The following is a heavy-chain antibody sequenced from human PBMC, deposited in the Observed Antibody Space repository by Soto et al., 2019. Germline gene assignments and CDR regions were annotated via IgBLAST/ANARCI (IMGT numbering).Heavy chain of an antibody. V-gene: IGHV4-59*01. CDR1: GGSISSYY. CDR2: IFYSGST. D-gene: IGHD3-9*01. CDR3: ARDKGRYDSGMDV. Sequence: LSLTCTVTGGSISSYYWSWIRQSPGKGLEWIGYIFYSGSTKYNPSLKGRVTISVDTSRTRFSLNLSSVTAADTAVYYCARDKGRYDSGMDVWGQGTTVTVSS. J-gene: IGHJ6*02.